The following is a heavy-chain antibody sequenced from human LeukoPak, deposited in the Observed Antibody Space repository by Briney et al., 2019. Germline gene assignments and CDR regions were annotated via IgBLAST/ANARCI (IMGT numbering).Heavy chain of an antibody. J-gene: IGHJ4*02. CDR2: IYTGGSA. Sequence: GGSLRLSCAASGFTFSSYWMSWVRQAPGKGLEWVSVIYTGGSAYYADSVKGRFTISRDNSKNMLYLQMNSLRAEDTAVYYCARAHSSSDYFDCWGQGILVIVSS. CDR1: GFTFSSYW. D-gene: IGHD6-19*01. CDR3: ARAHSSSDYFDC. V-gene: IGHV3-53*01.